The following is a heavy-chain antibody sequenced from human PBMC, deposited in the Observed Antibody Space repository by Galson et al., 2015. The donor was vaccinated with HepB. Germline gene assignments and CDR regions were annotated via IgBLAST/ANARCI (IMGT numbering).Heavy chain of an antibody. CDR1: GYTFTGYY. J-gene: IGHJ4*02. CDR2: INPNSGGT. V-gene: IGHV1-2*02. CDR3: ARDAERITMIVVATIDY. D-gene: IGHD3-22*01. Sequence: SVKVSCKASGYTFTGYYMHWVRQAPGQGLEWMGWINPNSGGTNYAQKFQGRGTMTRDTSISTADMELRRLRSDDTAVYYCARDAERITMIVVATIDYWGQGTLVTVSS.